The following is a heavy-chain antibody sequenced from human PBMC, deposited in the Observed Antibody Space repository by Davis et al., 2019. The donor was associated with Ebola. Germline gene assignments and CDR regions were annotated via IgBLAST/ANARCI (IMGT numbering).Heavy chain of an antibody. CDR1: GFTFDDYA. CDR3: LGISSSWYSDY. Sequence: PGGSLRLSCAASGFTFDDYAMHWVRQAPGKGLEWVSGISWNSGSIGYADSVKGRFTISRDNAKNSLYLQMNSLRAEDTALYYCLGISSSWYSDYWGQGTLVTVSS. CDR2: ISWNSGSI. D-gene: IGHD6-13*01. J-gene: IGHJ4*02. V-gene: IGHV3-9*01.